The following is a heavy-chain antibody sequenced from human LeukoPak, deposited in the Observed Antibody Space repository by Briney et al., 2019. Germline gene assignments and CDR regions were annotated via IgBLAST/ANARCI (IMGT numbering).Heavy chain of an antibody. D-gene: IGHD6-19*01. Sequence: SETLSLTCAVYGGSFSGYYWSWIRQPPGKGLEWIGEINHSGSTNYNPSLKSRVTISVDTSKNQSSLKLSSVTAADTAVYYCARRPRSSGWYAGGWFDPWGQGTLVTVSS. CDR1: GGSFSGYY. V-gene: IGHV4-34*01. CDR2: INHSGST. J-gene: IGHJ5*02. CDR3: ARRPRSSGWYAGGWFDP.